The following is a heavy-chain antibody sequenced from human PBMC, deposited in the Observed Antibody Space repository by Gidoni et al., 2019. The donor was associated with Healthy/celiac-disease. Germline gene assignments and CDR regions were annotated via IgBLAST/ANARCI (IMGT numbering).Heavy chain of an antibody. CDR3: ARVYDFWSGYYESYYYYGMDV. CDR2: IIPIFGTA. V-gene: IGHV1-69*01. Sequence: QVQLVQSGAAVKKPGSSVKVSCKASGGTFSSYAISWVRQAPGQGLAWMGGIIPIFGTATYAQKFQGRVTITADESTSTAYMELSSLRSEDTAVYYCARVYDFWSGYYESYYYYGMDVWGQGTTVTVSS. D-gene: IGHD3-3*01. CDR1: GGTFSSYA. J-gene: IGHJ6*02.